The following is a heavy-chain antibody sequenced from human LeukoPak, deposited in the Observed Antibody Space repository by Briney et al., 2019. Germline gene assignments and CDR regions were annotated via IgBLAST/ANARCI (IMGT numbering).Heavy chain of an antibody. J-gene: IGHJ2*01. CDR1: GYTFTSYY. V-gene: IGHV1-46*01. CDR2: INPSGGST. D-gene: IGHD4-23*01. Sequence: ASVKVSCKASGYTFTSYYMHWVRQAPGQGLEWMGIINPSGGSTSYAQKFQGRVAMTRDMSTSTVYMELSSLRSEDTAVYYCARDTTVVTPTWYFDLWGRGTLVTVSS. CDR3: ARDTTVVTPTWYFDL.